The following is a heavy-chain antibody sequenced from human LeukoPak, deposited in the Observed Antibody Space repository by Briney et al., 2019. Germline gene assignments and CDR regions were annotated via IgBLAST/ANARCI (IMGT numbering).Heavy chain of an antibody. CDR2: IYSGGST. J-gene: IGHJ4*02. CDR1: GGSISSYY. Sequence: ETLSLTCTVSGGSISSYYWSWVRQAPGKGLEWVSVIYSGGSTYYADSVKGRFTISRDNSKNTLYLQMNSLRAEDTAVYYCARGRPFDYWGQGTLVTVSS. V-gene: IGHV3-53*01. CDR3: ARGRPFDY.